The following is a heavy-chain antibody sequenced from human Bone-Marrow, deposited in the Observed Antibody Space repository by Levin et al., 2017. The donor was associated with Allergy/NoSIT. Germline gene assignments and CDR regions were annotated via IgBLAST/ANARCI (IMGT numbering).Heavy chain of an antibody. Sequence: GSLRLSCTVSGASISDLYWSWIRQTPGKGLEWIASISVGGRTHYNPSLQSRATISLDSSKNQFSLTLKSATAADTTRYYCSRDDEPLFPPDFDYWGQGTLVTVSS. J-gene: IGHJ4*02. CDR3: SRDDEPLFPPDFDY. CDR2: ISVGGRT. CDR1: GASISDLY. V-gene: IGHV4-59*01. D-gene: IGHD3-3*01.